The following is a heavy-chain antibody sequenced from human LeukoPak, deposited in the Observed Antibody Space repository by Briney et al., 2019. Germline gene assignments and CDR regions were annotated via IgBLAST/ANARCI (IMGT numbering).Heavy chain of an antibody. CDR1: GGSISSYY. CDR2: THYSGAT. D-gene: IGHD2-21*02. CDR3: ASGYCGGACQLGGVDM. V-gene: IGHV4-59*01. Sequence: SETLSLTCTYSGGSISSYYWSWLRQPPGKGLEYIGYTHYSGATNYNPSLKSRVTISLDTSGNQFSLKLSSVTAADTAVYYCASGYCGGACQLGGVDMWGQGTMVTVSS. J-gene: IGHJ3*02.